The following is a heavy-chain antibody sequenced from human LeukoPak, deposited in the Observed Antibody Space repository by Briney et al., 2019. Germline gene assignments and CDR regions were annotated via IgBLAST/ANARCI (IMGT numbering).Heavy chain of an antibody. CDR3: AREWRGSVDAFDI. CDR1: GFTVSTKY. D-gene: IGHD3-10*01. CDR2: IYSDGST. Sequence: GGSLRLSCAASGFTVSTKYMTGVRQAPGKGLEWVSFIYSDGSTYYADSVKGRFTISRDNSKNTLYLQMNSLRAEDTAVYYCAREWRGSVDAFDIWGQGTMVTVSS. J-gene: IGHJ3*02. V-gene: IGHV3-53*01.